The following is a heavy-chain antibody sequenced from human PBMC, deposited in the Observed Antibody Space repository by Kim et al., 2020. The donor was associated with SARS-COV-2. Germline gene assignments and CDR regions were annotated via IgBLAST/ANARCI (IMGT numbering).Heavy chain of an antibody. CDR3: ARGLPRWFRELPHNWFDP. V-gene: IGHV4-34*01. J-gene: IGHJ5*02. Sequence: SETLSLTCAVYGGSFSGYYWSWIRQPPGKGLEWIGEINHSGSTNYNPSLKSRVTISVDTSKNQFSLKLSSVTAADTAVYYCARGLPRWFRELPHNWFDPWGQGTLVTVSS. CDR2: INHSGST. CDR1: GGSFSGYY. D-gene: IGHD3-10*01.